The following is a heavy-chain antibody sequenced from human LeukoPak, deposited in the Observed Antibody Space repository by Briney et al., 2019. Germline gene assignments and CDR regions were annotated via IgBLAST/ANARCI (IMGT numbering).Heavy chain of an antibody. J-gene: IGHJ3*01. V-gene: IGHV3-11*01. CDR2: ISGSGTTI. CDR3: GRDFGLVGTKRSFDL. Sequence: GGSLRLSCAASGFTFTDYYMGWVRQAPGKGLEWLSYISGSGTTIFYADSVKGRFTISRDNAKNSVDLQMNSLRAEDTAVYYCGRDFGLVGTKRSFDLWGQGTMVTVSS. D-gene: IGHD1-7*01. CDR1: GFTFTDYY.